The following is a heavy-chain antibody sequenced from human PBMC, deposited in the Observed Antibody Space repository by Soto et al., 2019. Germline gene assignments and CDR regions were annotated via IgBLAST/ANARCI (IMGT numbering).Heavy chain of an antibody. V-gene: IGHV3-23*01. CDR3: AKFKLSRSSPSDY. CDR1: GFTFSSYA. CDR2: ISGSGSST. J-gene: IGHJ4*02. Sequence: GGSLRRSCAASGFTFSSYAMNWVRQAPGKGLEWASGISGSGSSTNYADSVKGRFTISRDNSKNTLFLQMNSLRAEDTAVYYCAKFKLSRSSPSDYWGQGILVTVSS. D-gene: IGHD1-26*01.